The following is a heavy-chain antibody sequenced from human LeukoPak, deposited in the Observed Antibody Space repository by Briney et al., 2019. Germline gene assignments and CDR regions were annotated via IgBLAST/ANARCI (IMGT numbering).Heavy chain of an antibody. Sequence: GASVKVSCKASGYTFTGYYMHWVRQAPGQGLEWMGWINPNSGGTNYAQKFQGRVTMTRDTSISTAYMELSRLRSDDTAVYYCARVPTTRGYSGYDYPYYFDYWGRGTLVTVSS. CDR1: GYTFTGYY. J-gene: IGHJ4*02. V-gene: IGHV1-2*02. CDR3: ARVPTTRGYSGYDYPYYFDY. D-gene: IGHD5-12*01. CDR2: INPNSGGT.